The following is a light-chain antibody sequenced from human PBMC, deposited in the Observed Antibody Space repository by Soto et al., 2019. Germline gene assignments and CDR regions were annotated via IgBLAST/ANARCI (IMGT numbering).Light chain of an antibody. Sequence: IVLTQSPDTLSLSPGARATLSCRARQSVTTRYLARYQQKHGQAPRLLIYDASSRATGIPDRFSGSGSGAEYTLTISRLEPEDFAVYACQQYGFSPITFGQGTRLESK. J-gene: IGKJ5*01. CDR1: QSVTTRY. CDR2: DAS. CDR3: QQYGFSPIT. V-gene: IGKV3-20*01.